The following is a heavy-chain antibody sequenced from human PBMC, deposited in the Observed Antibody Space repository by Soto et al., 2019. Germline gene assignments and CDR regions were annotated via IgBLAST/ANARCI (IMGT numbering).Heavy chain of an antibody. J-gene: IGHJ4*02. CDR3: AHRNRVGTVTDGVDF. CDR1: GFSLTTPGEG. V-gene: IGHV2-5*01. CDR2: IYSNNHK. D-gene: IGHD2-21*02. Sequence: QITLRESGPTLVKPTQTLTLTCTFSGFSLTTPGEGVGWIRQPPGKALEWVAVIYSNNHKRVTPSLETRFGITQDTSKSQVVLTITNLEPADTATYFCAHRNRVGTVTDGVDFWGQGLLVTFTS.